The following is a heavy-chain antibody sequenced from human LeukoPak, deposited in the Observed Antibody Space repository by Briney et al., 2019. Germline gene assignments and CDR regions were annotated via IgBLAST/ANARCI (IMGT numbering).Heavy chain of an antibody. J-gene: IGHJ4*02. V-gene: IGHV1-8*01. CDR3: ARGTKGYCSGASCYYIDY. CDR2: MNPNSGNT. CDR1: GYTFTSYD. D-gene: IGHD2-15*01. Sequence: GASVKVSCKASGYTFTSYDINWVRQATGQGLEWMGWMNPNSGNTGYAQKFQGRVTMTRNTSISTAYMELSSLRPEDTAVYYCARGTKGYCSGASCYYIDYWGQGALVTVSS.